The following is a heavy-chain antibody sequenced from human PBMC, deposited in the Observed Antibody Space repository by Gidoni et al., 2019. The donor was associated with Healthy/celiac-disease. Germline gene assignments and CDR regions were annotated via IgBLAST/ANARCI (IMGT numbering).Heavy chain of an antibody. CDR3: AKDISLGTITIFGEGGAFDI. J-gene: IGHJ3*02. V-gene: IGHV3-9*01. CDR2: IRWSSGSI. D-gene: IGHD3-3*01. Sequence: EVQLVESGGGLVKPGRSLRLSCAASGFTFDDHAMHWVRQAPGKGLGWVLGIRWSSGSICYADSVNCRFTISRDNAKNSLYLQMNSLRSEDTALYYCAKDISLGTITIFGEGGAFDIWVQGTMVTVSS. CDR1: GFTFDDHA.